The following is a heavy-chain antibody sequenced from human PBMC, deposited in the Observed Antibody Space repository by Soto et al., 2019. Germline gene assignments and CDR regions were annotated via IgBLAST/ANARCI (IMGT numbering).Heavy chain of an antibody. CDR2: IDTSIGHT. CDR1: GYTFSDFG. D-gene: IGHD2-15*01. V-gene: IGHV1-18*01. CDR3: ARASYCSGGTCTTWFHP. Sequence: ASVKVSCKTSGYTFSDFGITWVRQAPGQGLEWMGWIDTSIGHTNFAQKFDDRVTMTTDTSTNTAYMDLRRLRSDDTAVYYCARASYCSGGTCTTWFHPWGQGTLVTVSS. J-gene: IGHJ5*02.